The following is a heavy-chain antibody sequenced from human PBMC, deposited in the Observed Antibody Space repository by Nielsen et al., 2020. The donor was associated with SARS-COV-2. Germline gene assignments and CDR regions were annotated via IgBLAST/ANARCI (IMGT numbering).Heavy chain of an antibody. J-gene: IGHJ4*02. CDR2: IYSGGST. Sequence: GGSLRLSCAASGFTVSNNYMSWVRQAPGKGLEWVSVIYSGGSTYYADSVKGRFTISRDNSKNTLYLQMNSLRAEDTAVYYCARGYYDSSGYELGYWGQGTLVTVSS. V-gene: IGHV3-53*01. CDR3: ARGYYDSSGYELGY. CDR1: GFTVSNNY. D-gene: IGHD3-22*01.